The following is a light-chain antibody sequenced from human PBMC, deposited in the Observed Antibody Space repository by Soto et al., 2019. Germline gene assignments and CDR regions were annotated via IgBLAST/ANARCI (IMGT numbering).Light chain of an antibody. CDR2: GNN. CDR3: QSYDSSLSGFV. CDR1: SSNIGADYH. V-gene: IGLV1-40*01. Sequence: QSVLTQPPSVSGAPGQRVTISCTGSSSNIGADYHVHWYQQVPGTAPKLLIYGNNNRPSGVPDRFSGSKSGTSASLAITGLQAEDEADYYCQSYDSSLSGFVIGTGTKVTVL. J-gene: IGLJ1*01.